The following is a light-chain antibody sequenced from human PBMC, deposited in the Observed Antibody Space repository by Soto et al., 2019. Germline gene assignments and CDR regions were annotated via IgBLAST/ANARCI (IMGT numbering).Light chain of an antibody. J-gene: IGLJ1*01. Sequence: STASQLGSVSASPGQSVDISCNGTTKDVGAYDHVSWYQHSPEKAPKLLIFDVNKRPSGVPDRFSGSKSGNTASLTISGLQAADEAEYFCSSFAGTYSLDIFGRGTKATVL. V-gene: IGLV2-11*01. CDR1: TKDVGAYDH. CDR2: DVN. CDR3: SSFAGTYSLDI.